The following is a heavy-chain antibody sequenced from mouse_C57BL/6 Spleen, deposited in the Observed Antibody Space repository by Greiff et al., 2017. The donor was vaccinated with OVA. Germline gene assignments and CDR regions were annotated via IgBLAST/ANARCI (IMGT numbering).Heavy chain of an antibody. CDR2: ISYDGSN. CDR1: GYSITSGYY. CDR3: ASRGITTVVDYYFDY. Sequence: DVQLQESGPGLVKPSQSLSLTCSVTGYSITSGYYWNWIRQFPGNKLEWMGYISYDGSNNYNPSLKNRISITRDTSKNQFFLKLNSVTTEDTATYYCASRGITTVVDYYFDYWGQGTTLTVSS. D-gene: IGHD1-1*01. J-gene: IGHJ2*01. V-gene: IGHV3-6*01.